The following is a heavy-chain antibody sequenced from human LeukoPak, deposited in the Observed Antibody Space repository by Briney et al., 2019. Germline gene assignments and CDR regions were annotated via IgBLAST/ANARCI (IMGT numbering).Heavy chain of an antibody. CDR3: AKDRIQLCQY. Sequence: PGGSLRLSCAASGFTFSTYWMSWVRQAPGKGLEWVSAISGSGGSTYYADSVKGRFTISRDNSKNTLYLQMNSLRAEDTAVYYCAKDRIQLCQYWGQGTLVTVSS. CDR2: ISGSGGST. CDR1: GFTFSTYW. J-gene: IGHJ4*02. V-gene: IGHV3-23*01. D-gene: IGHD5-18*01.